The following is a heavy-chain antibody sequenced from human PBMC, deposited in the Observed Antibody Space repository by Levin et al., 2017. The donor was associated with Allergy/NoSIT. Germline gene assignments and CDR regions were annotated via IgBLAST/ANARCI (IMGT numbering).Heavy chain of an antibody. Sequence: GGSLRLSCAASGFTFSAHYMDWFRQAPGKGLEWVGRCRNRANSYTTEYAASVKGRFTISRDDSKNSLYLQMNSLRTEDTAMYYCARPYSSSWSGTYFDYWGQGTLVTVSS. CDR1: GFTFSAHY. D-gene: IGHD6-13*01. CDR2: CRNRANSYTT. J-gene: IGHJ4*02. V-gene: IGHV3-72*01. CDR3: ARPYSSSWSGTYFDY.